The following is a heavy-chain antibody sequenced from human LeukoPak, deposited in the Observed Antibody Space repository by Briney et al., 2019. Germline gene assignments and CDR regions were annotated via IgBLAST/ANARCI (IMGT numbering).Heavy chain of an antibody. CDR3: ARRYCSGGSCLDY. CDR1: GGSISSSSYY. Sequence: SETLSLTCTVSGGSISSSSYYWGWIRQPPGKGLEWIGSNYYSGSTYYNPSLKSRVTISVDTSKNQFSLKLSSVTAADTAVYYCARRYCSGGSCLDYWGQGTLVTVSS. J-gene: IGHJ4*02. D-gene: IGHD2-15*01. CDR2: NYYSGST. V-gene: IGHV4-39*01.